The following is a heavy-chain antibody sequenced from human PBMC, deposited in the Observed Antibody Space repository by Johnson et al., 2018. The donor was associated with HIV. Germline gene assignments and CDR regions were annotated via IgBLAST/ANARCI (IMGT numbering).Heavy chain of an antibody. Sequence: QEKLVESGGGVVQPGRSLRLSCAASGFSFSSYAMHWVRKAPGKGLEWVAVISYDGSNKYYADSVKGRFTISRDNSKNTLYLQMNSLRAEDTAVYYCARSVGYCSGGSCSPDAFDIWGQGTMVTVSS. J-gene: IGHJ3*02. CDR1: GFSFSSYA. D-gene: IGHD2-15*01. V-gene: IGHV3-30*04. CDR3: ARSVGYCSGGSCSPDAFDI. CDR2: ISYDGSNK.